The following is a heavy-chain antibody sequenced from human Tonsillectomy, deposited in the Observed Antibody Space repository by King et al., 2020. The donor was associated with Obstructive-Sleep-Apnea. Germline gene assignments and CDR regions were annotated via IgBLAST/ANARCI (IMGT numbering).Heavy chain of an antibody. CDR1: GYTFTRYV. CDR3: ARDHSVGIIAAGTPIGY. V-gene: IGHV1-18*01. D-gene: IGHD6-13*01. Sequence: QLVQSGAEVKKPGASVKVSCKASGYTFTRYVISWVRQAPGQGLEWMGWISAYNDNTNYSPKLQGRVTITTDTSTSTVYMWLRSLRSDDTAVYFCARDHSVGIIAAGTPIGYWGQGTPVTVSS. CDR2: ISAYNDNT. J-gene: IGHJ4*02.